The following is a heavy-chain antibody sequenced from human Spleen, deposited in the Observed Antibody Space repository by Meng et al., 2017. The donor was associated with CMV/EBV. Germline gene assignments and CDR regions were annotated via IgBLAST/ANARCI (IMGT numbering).Heavy chain of an antibody. Sequence: GESLKISCAASGFTFSPYSMNWVRQAPGKGLEWVSSISSSSSYIYYADSVKGRFTISRDNAKNSLFLQMTRLRAEDTAVYYCARAANYYDSSQMYYFDYWGRGTLVTVSS. CDR2: ISSSSSYI. J-gene: IGHJ4*02. V-gene: IGHV3-21*01. CDR1: GFTFSPYS. D-gene: IGHD3-10*01. CDR3: ARAANYYDSSQMYYFDY.